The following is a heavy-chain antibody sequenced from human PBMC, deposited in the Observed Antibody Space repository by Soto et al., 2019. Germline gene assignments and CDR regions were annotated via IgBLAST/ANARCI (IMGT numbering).Heavy chain of an antibody. V-gene: IGHV1-8*02. CDR2: MSPDSGNT. CDR3: EVTTGY. Sequence: QVQVVQSRAEVKKPGASVRVSCKTSGYTFTDNDINWVRQAAGEGLEYMGWMSPDSGNTGYSQQFQGRVTMTSNTSTSTAYMELSSLTSEDTAVYYCEVTTGYWGQGTMVTVSS. J-gene: IGHJ4*02. D-gene: IGHD1-1*01. CDR1: GYTFTDND.